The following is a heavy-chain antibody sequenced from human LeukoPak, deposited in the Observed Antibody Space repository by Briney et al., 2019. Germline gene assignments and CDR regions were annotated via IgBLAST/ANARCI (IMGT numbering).Heavy chain of an antibody. D-gene: IGHD3-10*01. CDR2: IYYSGST. J-gene: IGHJ6*02. Sequence: SETLSLTCTVSGGSISSYYWSWIRQPPGKGLEWIGYIYYSGSTNYNPSLKSQVTISVDTSKNQFSLKLSSVTAADTAVYYCARDGAYYYYGMDVWGQGTTVTVSS. CDR1: GGSISSYY. CDR3: ARDGAYYYYGMDV. V-gene: IGHV4-59*01.